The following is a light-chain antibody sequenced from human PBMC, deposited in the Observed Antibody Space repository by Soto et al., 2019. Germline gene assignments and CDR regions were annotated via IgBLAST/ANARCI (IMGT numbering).Light chain of an antibody. CDR2: DAS. J-gene: IGKJ2*01. V-gene: IGKV1-5*01. CDR1: QSVSRR. Sequence: DIQMTQSPSTLSASVGDRITITCRASQSVSRRLAWFQQKPGKAPKLLIYDASSLESGVPSRFSGRGSGTEFTLTISSLQPDDCATYYCQQYKDYSPYTFGQGTKLEIK. CDR3: QQYKDYSPYT.